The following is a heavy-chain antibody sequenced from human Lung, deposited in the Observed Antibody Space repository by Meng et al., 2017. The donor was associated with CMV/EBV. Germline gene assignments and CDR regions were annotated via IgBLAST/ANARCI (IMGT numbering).Heavy chain of an antibody. CDR3: ARLGGDGYLDAFDF. CDR2: IYPGDFDT. D-gene: IGHD5-24*01. Sequence: XVSXKATGYSFTKNWIGWVRQMPGKGLEWMGVIYPGDFDTRYSPSFRGQVTISADRSITTAYLQWSSLKASDTAMYYCARLGGDGYLDAFDFWRQGTMVTVSS. V-gene: IGHV5-51*01. J-gene: IGHJ3*01. CDR1: GYSFTKNW.